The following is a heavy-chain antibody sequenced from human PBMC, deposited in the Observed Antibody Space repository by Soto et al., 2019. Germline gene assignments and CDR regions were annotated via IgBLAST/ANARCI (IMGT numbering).Heavy chain of an antibody. CDR3: AGYSSSSGPLGAFDI. D-gene: IGHD6-6*01. Sequence: SVKVSCKASGGTFSSYAISWVRQAPGQGLEWMGGIIPIFGTANYAQKFQGRVTITADESTSTAYMELGSLRSEDTAVYYCAGYSSSSGPLGAFDIWGQGTMVTVS. V-gene: IGHV1-69*13. J-gene: IGHJ3*02. CDR1: GGTFSSYA. CDR2: IIPIFGTA.